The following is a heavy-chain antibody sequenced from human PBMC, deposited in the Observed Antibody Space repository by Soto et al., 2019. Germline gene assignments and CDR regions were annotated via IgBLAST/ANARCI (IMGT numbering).Heavy chain of an antibody. CDR1: GYTFTSYD. CDR2: MNPNSGNT. D-gene: IGHD1-26*01. V-gene: IGHV1-8*01. CDR3: ARNLLLHPSYYYSYSLDG. J-gene: IGHJ6*03. Sequence: ASVKVSCKASGYTFTSYDINWVRQATGQGLEWMGWMNPNSGNTGYAQKFQGRGTMTRNTSISTAYMELSSLRSEDTAVYYCARNLLLHPSYYYSYSLDGWGKGLTVTVSS.